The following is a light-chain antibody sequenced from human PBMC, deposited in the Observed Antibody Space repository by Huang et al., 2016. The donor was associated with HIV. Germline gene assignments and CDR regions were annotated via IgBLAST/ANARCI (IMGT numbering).Light chain of an antibody. CDR2: DAF. V-gene: IGKV3-11*01. Sequence: DIVLTQSPDTLSLSPGQRASLFCRASHHIGSSFAWYQHKPGQAPVLLIYDAFNRATDIAARFSGSGSGTDVTLTISSLKVEEFAFYYCQQRSTLITFGQGTRLE. CDR3: QQRSTLIT. CDR1: HHIGSS. J-gene: IGKJ5*01.